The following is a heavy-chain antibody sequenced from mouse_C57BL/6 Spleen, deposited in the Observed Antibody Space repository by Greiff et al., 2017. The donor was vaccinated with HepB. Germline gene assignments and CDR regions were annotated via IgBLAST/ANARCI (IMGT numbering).Heavy chain of an antibody. D-gene: IGHD1-1*01. V-gene: IGHV5-9-1*02. Sequence: EVKLMESGAGLVKPGGSLKLSCAASGFTFSSYAMSWVRQTPEKRLEWDAYISSGGDYIYYADTVKGRFTISRDNARNTLYLQMSSLTSEDTAMYYCTRGTVVAPYAMDYWGQGTSVTVSS. CDR3: TRGTVVAPYAMDY. J-gene: IGHJ4*01. CDR2: ISSGGDYI. CDR1: GFTFSSYA.